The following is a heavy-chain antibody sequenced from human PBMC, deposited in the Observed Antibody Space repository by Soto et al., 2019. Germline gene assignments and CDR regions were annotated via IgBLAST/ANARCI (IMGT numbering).Heavy chain of an antibody. CDR1: GCTFSSYA. J-gene: IGHJ4*02. V-gene: IGHV1-69*13. Sequence: SVKVSCKASGCTFSSYAISWVRQAPGQGLEWMGGIIPIFGTANYAQKFQGRVTITADESTSTAYMELSSLRSEDTAVYYCARTGASSGYSPFDYWGQGTLVTVSS. CDR3: ARTGASSGYSPFDY. CDR2: IIPIFGTA. D-gene: IGHD3-22*01.